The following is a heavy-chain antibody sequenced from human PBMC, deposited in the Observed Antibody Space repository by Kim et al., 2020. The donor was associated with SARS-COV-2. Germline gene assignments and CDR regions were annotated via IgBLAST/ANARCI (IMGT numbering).Heavy chain of an antibody. CDR3: ARAGYCSSTSCYADWFDP. CDR2: IIPIFGTA. J-gene: IGHJ5*02. CDR1: GCTFSSYA. D-gene: IGHD2-2*01. V-gene: IGHV1-69*13. Sequence: SVKVSCKASGCTFSSYAISWVRQAPGQGLEWMGGIIPIFGTANYAQKFQGRVTITADESTSTAYMELSSLRSEDTAVYYCARAGYCSSTSCYADWFDPWGQGTLVTVSS.